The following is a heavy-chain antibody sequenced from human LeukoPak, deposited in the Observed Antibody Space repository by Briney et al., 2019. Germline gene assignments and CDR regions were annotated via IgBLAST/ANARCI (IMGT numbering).Heavy chain of an antibody. D-gene: IGHD5-18*01. J-gene: IGHJ3*02. CDR1: GGSISSYY. V-gene: IGHV4-59*01. CDR3: ARDLGVMVRAFDI. CDR2: IYYSGST. Sequence: PSQTLSLTCTVSGGSISSYYWSWIRQPPGKRLEWIGYIYYSGSTSYNPSLKSRVTISVDTSKNQISLKLRSVTAADTAVYYCARDLGVMVRAFDIWGQGTMVTVSS.